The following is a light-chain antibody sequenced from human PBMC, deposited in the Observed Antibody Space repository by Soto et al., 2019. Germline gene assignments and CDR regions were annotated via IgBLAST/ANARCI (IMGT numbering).Light chain of an antibody. V-gene: IGLV2-8*01. CDR1: SSDVGGYNY. Sequence: QSVLTQPPSASGSPGQSVTISCTGTSSDVGGYNYVSWYQQHPGKAPKLMIYEVYKRPSGVPDRFSGSKSGNTASLTVSGLQAEDEADYYCSSYAGISNYVFGTGTKLTVL. CDR2: EVY. J-gene: IGLJ1*01. CDR3: SSYAGISNYV.